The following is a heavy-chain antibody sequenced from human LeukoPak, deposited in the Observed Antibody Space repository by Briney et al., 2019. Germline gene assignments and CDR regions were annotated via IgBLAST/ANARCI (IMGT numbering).Heavy chain of an antibody. D-gene: IGHD3-9*01. CDR1: GFTFSSYA. V-gene: IGHV3-23*01. CDR3: AKAEGYDILTGLDH. CDR2: IGASGGST. J-gene: IGHJ4*02. Sequence: GGSLRLSCATSGFTFSSYAMSWVRQAPGKGLEWVSGIGASGGSTYYADSVKGRFTISRDNSKNTLYLQMNSLRTEDTAVYYCAKAEGYDILTGLDHWGQGTLVTVSS.